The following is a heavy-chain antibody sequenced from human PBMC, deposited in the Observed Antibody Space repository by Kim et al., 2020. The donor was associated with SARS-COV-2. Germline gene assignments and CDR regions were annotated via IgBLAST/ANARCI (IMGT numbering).Heavy chain of an antibody. CDR2: ISSSSSTI. Sequence: GGSLRLSCAASGFTFSSYSMNWVRQAPGKGLEWVSYISSSSSTIYYADSVKGRFTISRDNAKNSLYLQMNSLRDEDTAVYYCARIESNPYYYGSGTEQEGLDYWGQGTLVTVSS. J-gene: IGHJ4*02. V-gene: IGHV3-48*02. CDR3: ARIESNPYYYGSGTEQEGLDY. CDR1: GFTFSSYS. D-gene: IGHD3-10*01.